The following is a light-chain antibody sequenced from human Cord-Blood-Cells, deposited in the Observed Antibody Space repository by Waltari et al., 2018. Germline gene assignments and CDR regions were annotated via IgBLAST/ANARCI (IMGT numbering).Light chain of an antibody. CDR1: KLGDNY. J-gene: IGLJ2*01. Sequence: SYELTQPPSVSVSPGTTASITCSGDKLGDNYACWYQQKPGQSPVLVIYQDSKRPSGIPERFSGSNSGNTATLTISGTQAMDEADYYCQAWDSSTHVVFGGGTKLTVL. V-gene: IGLV3-1*01. CDR2: QDS. CDR3: QAWDSSTHVV.